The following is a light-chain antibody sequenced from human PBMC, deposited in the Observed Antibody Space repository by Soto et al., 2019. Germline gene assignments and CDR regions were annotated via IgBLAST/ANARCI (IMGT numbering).Light chain of an antibody. V-gene: IGKV3-15*01. J-gene: IGKJ2*01. CDR3: QQYNNWPLTFT. CDR1: HSVSNN. Sequence: EIVMTQSPATLSVSPGERATLSCRASHSVSNNLAWYQQKPGQTPRLLIYSASTRATGIPASFSGSGSGTEFTLTISSLQSEDFAVYYCQQYNNWPLTFTFGQGTKLEIK. CDR2: SAS.